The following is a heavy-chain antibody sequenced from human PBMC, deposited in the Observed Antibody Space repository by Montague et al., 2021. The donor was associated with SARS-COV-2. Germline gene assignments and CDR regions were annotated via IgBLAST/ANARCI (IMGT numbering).Heavy chain of an antibody. V-gene: IGHV4-59*08. CDR1: GGSTASHY. CDR3: ARGWALDP. D-gene: IGHD6-19*01. Sequence: SETLSLTCTVSGGSTASHYWKWIRQSPGKRPEWIGYVYYNGDTKYNPSLQSRVTISIDTSENQFSLRLNSVTAADTAVYFCARGWALDPWGQGRLVTVSS. J-gene: IGHJ3*01. CDR2: VYYNGDT.